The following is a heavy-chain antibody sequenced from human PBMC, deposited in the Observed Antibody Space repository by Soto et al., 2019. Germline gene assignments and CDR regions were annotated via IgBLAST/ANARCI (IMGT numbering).Heavy chain of an antibody. CDR3: ARQRATIVLVPAAIWFDP. D-gene: IGHD2-2*01. J-gene: IGHJ5*02. CDR2: SYYGGTT. Sequence: SETLSLTCTVSGGSFSPNYWSWIRQPPGKGLEWVGYSYYGGTTSYNPSLKSRVTISVDTSKNQFSLKLSSVTAADTAVYYCARQRATIVLVPAAIWFDPWGQGTLVTVSS. CDR1: GGSFSPNY. V-gene: IGHV4-59*01.